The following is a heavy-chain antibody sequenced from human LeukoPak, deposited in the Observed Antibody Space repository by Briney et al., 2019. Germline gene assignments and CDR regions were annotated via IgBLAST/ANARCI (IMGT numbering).Heavy chain of an antibody. Sequence: SETLSLTCTVSGGSISSYCWSWIRQPAGKGLEWIGRICASGSTNYHPSLKSRVTMSVDTSKNQFSLKLSSVTAADTAVYYCARVRIAVAGTYFYYMDVWGKGTTVTVSS. CDR1: GGSISSYC. CDR3: ARVRIAVAGTYFYYMDV. CDR2: ICASGST. J-gene: IGHJ6*03. D-gene: IGHD6-19*01. V-gene: IGHV4-4*07.